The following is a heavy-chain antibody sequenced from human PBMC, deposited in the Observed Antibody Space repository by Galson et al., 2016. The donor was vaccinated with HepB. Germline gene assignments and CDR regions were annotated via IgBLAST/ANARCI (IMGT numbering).Heavy chain of an antibody. CDR1: GFSLSTSGVA. Sequence: PALVKPTQTLTLTCTCSGFSLSTSGVAVGWIRQPPGKALEWLALIYWDGDDRYSPALQNRLTIAKDTSKNQVVLTMTNMDPTDTATYYCANRLYYSFCSGYYDAFDIWGPGTMVTVSS. CDR3: ANRLYYSFCSGYYDAFDI. CDR2: IYWDGDD. D-gene: IGHD3-3*01. V-gene: IGHV2-5*02. J-gene: IGHJ3*02.